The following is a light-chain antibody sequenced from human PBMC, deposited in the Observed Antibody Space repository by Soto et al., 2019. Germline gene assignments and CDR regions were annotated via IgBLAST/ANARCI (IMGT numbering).Light chain of an antibody. CDR3: QQYNNWPPYT. CDR2: GAS. V-gene: IGKV3-15*01. CDR1: QSVSSN. Sequence: EIVMTQSPATLSVSPGERATLSCMASQSVSSNLAWYQQKPGQAPRLLIYGASTRATGIPARFSGSGSGTECTLTISSLQSDDVALYYCQQYNNWPPYTFGQGTKLEIK. J-gene: IGKJ2*01.